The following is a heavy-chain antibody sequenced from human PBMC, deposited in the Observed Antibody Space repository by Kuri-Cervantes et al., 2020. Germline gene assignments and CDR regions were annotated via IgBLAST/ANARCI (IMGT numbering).Heavy chain of an antibody. CDR2: ISSSSTYI. J-gene: IGHJ4*02. D-gene: IGHD5-18*01. Sequence: GESLKISCAASGFTFSSYSMNWVRQAPGKGLEWVSSISSSSTYIYYADSVKGRCTISRDNAKNSLYLQMNSLRAEDTAVYYCARVVPSQGSGYSYGTLDYWGQGTLVTVSS. CDR1: GFTFSSYS. V-gene: IGHV3-21*01. CDR3: ARVVPSQGSGYSYGTLDY.